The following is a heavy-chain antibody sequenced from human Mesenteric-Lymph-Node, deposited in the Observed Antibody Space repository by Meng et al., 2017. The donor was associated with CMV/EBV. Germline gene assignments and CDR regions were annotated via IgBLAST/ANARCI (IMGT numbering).Heavy chain of an antibody. CDR1: GFTFSNHW. CDR2: ISSDGRGT. J-gene: IGHJ5*02. Sequence: GGSLRLSCAASGFTFSNHWMHWVRQAPGKGLVWVSRISSDGRGTNYAASVKGRFTISRDNAKNTVSLQMSSLRAEDTAVYYCASIGVYCTTTCSTLPWGRGTLVTVSS. CDR3: ASIGVYCTTTCSTLP. V-gene: IGHV3-74*01. D-gene: IGHD2-2*02.